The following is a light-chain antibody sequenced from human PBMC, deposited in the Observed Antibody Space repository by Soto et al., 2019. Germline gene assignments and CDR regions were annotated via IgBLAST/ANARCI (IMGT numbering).Light chain of an antibody. J-gene: IGLJ3*02. CDR3: SSYTRSRTRV. CDR2: EVS. Sequence: QSALTQPASVSGSPGQSITISCTGTSSDVGGYNSVSWYQQHPGKAPQLIIYEVSNRPSGVSNRFSGSKSGNTAPLTISGLQAEDGADYHCSSYTRSRTRVFGGGTKLTVL. V-gene: IGLV2-14*01. CDR1: SSDVGGYNS.